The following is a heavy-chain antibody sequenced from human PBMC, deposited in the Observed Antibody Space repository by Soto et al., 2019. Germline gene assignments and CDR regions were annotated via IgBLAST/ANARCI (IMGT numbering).Heavy chain of an antibody. CDR3: ARHAPALRFGVIRGAPNWFDP. CDR2: IYYTGNT. D-gene: IGHD3-10*01. Sequence: QLQLQESGPGLVKPSETLSLTCTVSGGSISGNSYYWGWIRQSPGKGLEWIGSIYYTGNTYYNPSLKSRVTISIDVSNNQLSLKLISATAADTAVYSCARHAPALRFGVIRGAPNWFDPWGQGTLVTVSS. CDR1: GGSISGNSYY. J-gene: IGHJ5*02. V-gene: IGHV4-39*01.